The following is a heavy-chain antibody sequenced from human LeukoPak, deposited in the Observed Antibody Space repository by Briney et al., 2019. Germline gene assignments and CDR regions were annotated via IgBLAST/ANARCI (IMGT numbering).Heavy chain of an antibody. CDR1: GYTFTTYG. V-gene: IGHV1-18*01. Sequence: ASVKVSCKTSGYTFTTYGISWVRQAPGQGLEWMGWISAYNGNTNYAQKLQGRVTMTTDTSTSTAYMELRSLRSDDTAVYYCASEESGWFDYWGQGTLVTVSS. J-gene: IGHJ4*02. CDR2: ISAYNGNT. D-gene: IGHD6-19*01. CDR3: ASEESGWFDY.